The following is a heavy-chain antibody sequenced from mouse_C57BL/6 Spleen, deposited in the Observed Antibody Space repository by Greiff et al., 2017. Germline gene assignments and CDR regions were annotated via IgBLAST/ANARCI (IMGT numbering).Heavy chain of an antibody. CDR1: GYTFTDYE. J-gene: IGHJ2*01. D-gene: IGHD1-1*01. CDR3: PIYYYGSSPSYFDY. Sequence: VQLVESGAELVRPGASVTLSCKASGYTFTDYEMHWVKQTPVHGLEWIGAIDPETGGTAYNQKFKGKAILTADKSSSTAYMELRSLTSEDSAVYYCPIYYYGSSPSYFDYWGQGTTLTVSS. V-gene: IGHV1-15*01. CDR2: IDPETGGT.